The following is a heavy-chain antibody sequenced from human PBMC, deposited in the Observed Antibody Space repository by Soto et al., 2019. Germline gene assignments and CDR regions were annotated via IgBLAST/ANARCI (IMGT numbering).Heavy chain of an antibody. V-gene: IGHV3-23*01. CDR3: AKAEKMAAVAGDLEN. D-gene: IGHD6-19*01. CDR2: ISGSGSIT. CDR1: EFTFSNYA. Sequence: EVQLLESGGGLVQPGGSLSLSCAASEFTFSNYAMTWVRQAPGKGLEWVSSISGSGSITYYAESVKGRFAISRDNSKNTLVLQRNSLRAEDTARYYCAKAEKMAAVAGDLENGGQGTQVTVAS. J-gene: IGHJ4*02.